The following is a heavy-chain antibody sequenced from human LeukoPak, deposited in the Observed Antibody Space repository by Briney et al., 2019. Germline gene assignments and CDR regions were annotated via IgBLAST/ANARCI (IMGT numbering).Heavy chain of an antibody. CDR1: GYTFTSYD. CDR3: ARGGKDKIVLYYYYYMDV. Sequence: ASVKVSCKASGYTFTSYDINWVRQATGQGLEWMGWMNPNSGNTGYAQKFQGRVTMTRNTSISTAYMELSSLRSEDTAVYYCARGGKDKIVLYYYYYMDVWGKGTTVTVSS. V-gene: IGHV1-8*01. CDR2: MNPNSGNT. D-gene: IGHD2-15*01. J-gene: IGHJ6*03.